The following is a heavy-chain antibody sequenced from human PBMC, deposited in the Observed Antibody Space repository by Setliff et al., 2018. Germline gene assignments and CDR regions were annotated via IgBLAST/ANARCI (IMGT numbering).Heavy chain of an antibody. V-gene: IGHV4-38-2*01. D-gene: IGHD3-16*01. CDR1: GFSVSSGYY. Sequence: SETLSLTCAVSGFSVSSGYYWGWIRQPPGKGLEWIGTIYDSGKTYYNPSLKSRVSISVDTSKNQFSLKLNSVTAADTGVYYCARLPNYVWGSPVDYWGQGTLVTVSS. CDR3: ARLPNYVWGSPVDY. CDR2: IYDSGKT. J-gene: IGHJ4*02.